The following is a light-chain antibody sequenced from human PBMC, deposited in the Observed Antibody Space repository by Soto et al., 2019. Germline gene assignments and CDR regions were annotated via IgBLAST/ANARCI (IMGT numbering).Light chain of an antibody. V-gene: IGKV4-1*01. CDR1: QSVLSSSNNMNY. CDR2: WAS. CDR3: QQYYSAPYT. J-gene: IGKJ2*01. Sequence: DIVMTQSPDSLAVSLGERATINCKSSQSVLSSSNNMNYLTWFQQMPGQPPRLLIYWASTRESGVPDRFSGSGSGTDITLTISSLQAEDVAVYYCQQYYSAPYTFGQGTKLEIK.